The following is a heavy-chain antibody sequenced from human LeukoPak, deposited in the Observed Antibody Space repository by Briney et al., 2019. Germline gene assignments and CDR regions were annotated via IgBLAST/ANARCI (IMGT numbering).Heavy chain of an antibody. D-gene: IGHD1-1*01. Sequence: RESLRLSCAASGFTLSSDGIRWVRQAPRKGPGWVSTIWYDGTNKYYEDSVKGRFTISRDNSKNTMDLQMNSLRAEDTAVYYCARDPSVRSAGTSNCFDCWGQGTLVIVSS. CDR2: IWYDGTNK. V-gene: IGHV3-33*01. CDR1: GFTLSSDG. J-gene: IGHJ4*02. CDR3: ARDPSVRSAGTSNCFDC.